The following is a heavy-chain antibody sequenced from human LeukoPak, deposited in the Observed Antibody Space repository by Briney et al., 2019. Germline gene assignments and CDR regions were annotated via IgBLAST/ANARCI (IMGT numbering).Heavy chain of an antibody. D-gene: IGHD6-19*01. V-gene: IGHV3-9*01. J-gene: IGHJ4*02. Sequence: PGRSLRLSCAASGFTFDDYAMHRVRQAPGKDLEWVSGISWNSGSIGYADSVKGRFTISRDNAKNSLYLQMNSLRAEDTALYYCAKAPRQWLVYYFDYWGQGTLVTVSS. CDR2: ISWNSGSI. CDR3: AKAPRQWLVYYFDY. CDR1: GFTFDDYA.